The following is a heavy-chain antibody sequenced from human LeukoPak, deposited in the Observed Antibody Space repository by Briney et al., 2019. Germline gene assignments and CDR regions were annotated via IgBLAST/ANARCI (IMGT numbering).Heavy chain of an antibody. CDR3: SRDGAPYSSGWYN. Sequence: SETLSLTCTVSGGSISSSSYYWGWIRQPPGKGLEWIGSIYYSGSTYYNPSLKSRVTISLDTSKNQISLRLSSVTAADTAVYYCSRDGAPYSSGWYNWGQGTLVTVSS. CDR2: IYYSGST. CDR1: GGSISSSSYY. J-gene: IGHJ4*02. D-gene: IGHD6-19*01. V-gene: IGHV4-39*07.